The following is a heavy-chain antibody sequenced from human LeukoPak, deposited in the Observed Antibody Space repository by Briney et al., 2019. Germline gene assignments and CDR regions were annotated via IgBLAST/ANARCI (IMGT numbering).Heavy chain of an antibody. CDR3: ARVPTYFDRVWGISETQEFDY. V-gene: IGHV1-8*01. CDR2: MNPNSGNR. D-gene: IGHD3-16*01. J-gene: IGHJ4*02. CDR1: GYTFTNYD. Sequence: GASVKVSCKASGYTFTNYDINWVRQATGQALEWVGWMNPNSGNRGYAESFQGRVTMTMNTSVNTAYMGLITLTSEDTAVYYCARVPTYFDRVWGISETQEFDYWGQGTLVTVSS.